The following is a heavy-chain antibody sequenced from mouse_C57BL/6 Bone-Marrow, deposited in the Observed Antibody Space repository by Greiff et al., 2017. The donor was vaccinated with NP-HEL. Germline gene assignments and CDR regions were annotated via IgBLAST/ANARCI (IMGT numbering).Heavy chain of an antibody. CDR3: ARDYGSEAWFAY. CDR1: GYSFTDYY. J-gene: IGHJ3*01. D-gene: IGHD1-1*01. Sequence: QVQLQQSGPELVKPGASVKISCKASGYSFTDYYMNWVKQRPGQGLEWIGWIFPGCGSTYYNEKFKGKATLTVDKSSSTAYMLLGSLTSEDSAVYFCARDYGSEAWFAYWGQGTLVTVSA. CDR2: IFPGCGST. V-gene: IGHV1-75*01.